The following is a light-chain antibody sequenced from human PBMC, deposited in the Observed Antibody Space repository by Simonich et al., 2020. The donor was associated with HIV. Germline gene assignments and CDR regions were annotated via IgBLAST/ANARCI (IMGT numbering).Light chain of an antibody. CDR3: SSYTSSSTVV. CDR1: SSNIGGYKY. Sequence: QSALTQPASVSGSPGQSITISCTGTSSNIGGYKYVPWYQQHPGKAPKFMIYDFSKRPSGVSNRFSGSKSGNTASLTISGLQAEDEADYYCSSYTSSSTVVFGGGTKLTVL. CDR2: DFS. V-gene: IGLV2-14*01. J-gene: IGLJ2*01.